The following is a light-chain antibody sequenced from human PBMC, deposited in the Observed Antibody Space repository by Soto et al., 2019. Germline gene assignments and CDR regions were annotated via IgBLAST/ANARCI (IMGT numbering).Light chain of an antibody. CDR3: QQYYGYPFT. Sequence: AIRMTQSPSSLSASTGDRVTITCRASQGISSYVAWYQQKPGQAPNLLIHAASTLQSGVPSRFSGSGSGTDFTLTISCLQSEDFATYYCQQYYGYPFTLGPGTKVDIK. CDR1: QGISSY. V-gene: IGKV1-8*01. J-gene: IGKJ3*01. CDR2: AAS.